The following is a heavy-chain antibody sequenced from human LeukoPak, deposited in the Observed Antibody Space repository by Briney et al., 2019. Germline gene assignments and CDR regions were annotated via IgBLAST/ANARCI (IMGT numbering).Heavy chain of an antibody. J-gene: IGHJ4*02. CDR2: IYTTGST. D-gene: IGHD1-26*01. V-gene: IGHV4-61*05. Sequence: PSETLSLTCTVSGGSITTTTYHWGWIRQSPGKGLEWLGCIYTTGSTNYNPSLKSRVTISLDTSKNQFSLNLTSVTAADTAMYFCSRSRDPFPSALFDHWGQGILVTVSS. CDR3: SRSRDPFPSALFDH. CDR1: GGSITTTTYH.